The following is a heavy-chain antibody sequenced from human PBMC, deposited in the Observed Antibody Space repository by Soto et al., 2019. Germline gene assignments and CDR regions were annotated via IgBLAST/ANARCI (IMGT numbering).Heavy chain of an antibody. CDR3: AKEQGIGIVVVPAAIGFDY. CDR2: ISSSGSST. J-gene: IGHJ4*02. Sequence: GGSLRLSCAASGFTFSDYYMSWIRQAPGKGLEWVSSISSSGSSTYYADSVKGRFTISRDNSKNTLYLQMNSLRAEDTAVYYCAKEQGIGIVVVPAAIGFDYWGQGTLVTV. CDR1: GFTFSDYY. D-gene: IGHD2-2*02. V-gene: IGHV3-11*01.